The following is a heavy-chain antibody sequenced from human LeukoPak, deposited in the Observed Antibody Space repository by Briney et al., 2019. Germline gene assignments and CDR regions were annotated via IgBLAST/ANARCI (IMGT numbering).Heavy chain of an antibody. CDR1: GGSASSGNYY. CDR2: IYYSGST. J-gene: IGHJ4*02. D-gene: IGHD3-22*01. V-gene: IGHV4-61*01. CDR3: ARDPSGYFNY. Sequence: SETLSLTCTVSGGSASSGNYYWSWIRQPPGKGLDWIGYIYYSGSTNYNPSLKSRVTISVDTSKNQFSLRLSSVTAADTAVYYCARDPSGYFNYWGQGTLATVSS.